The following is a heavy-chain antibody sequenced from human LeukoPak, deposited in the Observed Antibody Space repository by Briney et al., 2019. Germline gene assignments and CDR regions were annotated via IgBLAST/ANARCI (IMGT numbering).Heavy chain of an antibody. D-gene: IGHD4-23*01. J-gene: IGHJ4*02. CDR1: GGTFSSYA. V-gene: IGHV1-18*01. CDR2: ISAYNGNT. Sequence: ASVKVSCKASGGTFSSYAISWVRQAPGQGLEWMGWISAYNGNTNYAQKLQGRVTMTTDTSTSTAYMELRSLRSDDTAAYYCASGLDYGGNQFDYWGQGTLVTVSS. CDR3: ASGLDYGGNQFDY.